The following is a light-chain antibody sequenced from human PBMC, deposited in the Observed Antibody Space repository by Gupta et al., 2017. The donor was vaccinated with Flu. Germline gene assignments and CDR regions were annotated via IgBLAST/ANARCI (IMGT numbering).Light chain of an antibody. V-gene: IGKV4-1*01. J-gene: IGKJ4*01. CDR2: WAS. CDR1: QSVLHSSNDKNY. CDR3: QQYYSPPLT. Sequence: IVLTQSPDSLAVSLGERATINCKSSQSVLHSSNDKNYLAWYQQKPGQPPKLLIYWASTREFGVPDRFSCSGSGTDFTLTIDSLQAEDVAVYYCQQYYSPPLTFGGGTKVEIK.